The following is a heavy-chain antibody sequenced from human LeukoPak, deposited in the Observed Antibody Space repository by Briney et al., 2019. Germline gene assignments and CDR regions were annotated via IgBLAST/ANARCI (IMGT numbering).Heavy chain of an antibody. CDR2: INPNSGGT. CDR1: GYTFTGYY. D-gene: IGHD2-2*01. CDR3: ARDIIVVVPTVVDY. V-gene: IGHV1-2*02. J-gene: IGHJ4*02. Sequence: GASVTVSFKASGYTFTGYYMHWVRQAPGQGLEWMGWINPNSGGTNFAEKFQGRVTMTRDTSISTAYMELSRLRPDDTAVYYCARDIIVVVPTVVDYWGQGTLVTVSS.